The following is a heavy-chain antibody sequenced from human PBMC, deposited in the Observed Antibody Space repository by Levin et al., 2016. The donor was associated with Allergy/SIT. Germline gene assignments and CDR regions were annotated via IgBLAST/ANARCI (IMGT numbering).Heavy chain of an antibody. CDR2: IYYSGST. J-gene: IGHJ4*02. CDR1: GGSISIGNSY. D-gene: IGHD2-15*01. CDR3: SRRPKLDALLFTYYFDY. Sequence: SETLSLTCTVSGGSISIGNSYWGWIRQPPGKGLEWIGNIYYSGSTYYNPSLKSRVTISVDTSKNQFSLKLSSVTAADTAVYYCSRRPKLDALLFTYYFDYWGQGTLVTVSS. V-gene: IGHV4-39*01.